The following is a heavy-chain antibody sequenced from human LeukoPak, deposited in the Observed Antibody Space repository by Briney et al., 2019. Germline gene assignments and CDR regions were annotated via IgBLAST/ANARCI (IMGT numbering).Heavy chain of an antibody. Sequence: SETLSLTCTVSGGSISSSSYYWGWIRQPPGEGLEWIGSIYYSGSTYYNPSLKSRVTISVDTSKNQFSLKLSSVTAADTAVYYCARKYCSSTSCYYAYWGQGTLVTVSS. CDR3: ARKYCSSTSCYYAY. D-gene: IGHD2-2*01. CDR1: GGSISSSSYY. J-gene: IGHJ4*02. CDR2: IYYSGST. V-gene: IGHV4-39*01.